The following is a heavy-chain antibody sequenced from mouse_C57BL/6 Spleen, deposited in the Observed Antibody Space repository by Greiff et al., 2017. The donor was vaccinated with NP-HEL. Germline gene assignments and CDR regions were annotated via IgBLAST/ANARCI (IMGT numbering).Heavy chain of an antibody. J-gene: IGHJ1*03. D-gene: IGHD1-1*01. CDR1: GYTFTDYE. Sequence: VQLQQSGAELVRPGASVTLTCKASGYTFTDYEMHWVKQTPVHGLEWIGAIDPETGGTAYNQKFKGKAILTADKSSSTAYMELRSLTSEDSAVYYCTRGGPTVVAKGRYFDVWGTGTTVTVSS. V-gene: IGHV1-15*01. CDR2: IDPETGGT. CDR3: TRGGPTVVAKGRYFDV.